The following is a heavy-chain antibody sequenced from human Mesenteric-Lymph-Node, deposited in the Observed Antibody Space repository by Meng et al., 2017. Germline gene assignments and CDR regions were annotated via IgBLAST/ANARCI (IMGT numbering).Heavy chain of an antibody. D-gene: IGHD3-22*01. Sequence: GESLKISCAVSGFTFSDHYMDWVRQAPGKGLEWVGRSRNKANSYTIEYAASVKGRFTISRDDSKNSMYLDMNSLKTEDTAVYYCARDVRYEGSGYSDCWGQGTLVTVSS. CDR2: SRNKANSYTI. J-gene: IGHJ4*02. V-gene: IGHV3-72*01. CDR3: ARDVRYEGSGYSDC. CDR1: GFTFSDHY.